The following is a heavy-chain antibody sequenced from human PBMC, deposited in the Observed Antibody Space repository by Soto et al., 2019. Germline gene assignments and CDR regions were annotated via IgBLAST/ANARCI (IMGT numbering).Heavy chain of an antibody. CDR2: IYYSGST. CDR1: GGSISSYY. CDR3: AREHYDILTGLEINWFDP. V-gene: IGHV4-59*01. Sequence: SETLSLTCTVSGGSISSYYWSWIRQPPGKGLEWIGYIYYSGSTNYNPSLKSRVTISVDTSKNQFSLKLSSVTAADTAVYYCAREHYDILTGLEINWFDPWGQGTLVTVSS. J-gene: IGHJ5*02. D-gene: IGHD3-9*01.